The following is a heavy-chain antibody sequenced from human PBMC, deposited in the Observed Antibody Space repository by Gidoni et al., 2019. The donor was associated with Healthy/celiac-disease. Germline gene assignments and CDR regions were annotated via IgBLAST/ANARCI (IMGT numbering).Heavy chain of an antibody. J-gene: IGHJ5*02. CDR1: GFTLSSYA. CDR2: ISGSGGST. Sequence: EVQLLESGGGLVQPGGSLRLSCAASGFTLSSYAMSWVRQAPGKGLEWVSAISGSGGSTYYADSVKGRFTISRDNSKNTLYLQMNSLRAEDTAVYYCAKDFTYCSGGSCYPNWFDPWGQGTLVTVSS. CDR3: AKDFTYCSGGSCYPNWFDP. V-gene: IGHV3-23*01. D-gene: IGHD2-15*01.